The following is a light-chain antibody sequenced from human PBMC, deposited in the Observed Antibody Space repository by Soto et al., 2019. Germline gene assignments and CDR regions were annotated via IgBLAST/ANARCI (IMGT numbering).Light chain of an antibody. CDR2: DVS. Sequence: QSVLTQPASVSGSPGQSITISCTGTSSDVGGYNYVSWYQQHPGKAPKLMIYDVSNRPSGVSNRFSGSKSGNTASLTISGVQAEDEADYYCSSYTSSPVFGGGTKVTVL. V-gene: IGLV2-14*01. J-gene: IGLJ2*01. CDR1: SSDVGGYNY. CDR3: SSYTSSPV.